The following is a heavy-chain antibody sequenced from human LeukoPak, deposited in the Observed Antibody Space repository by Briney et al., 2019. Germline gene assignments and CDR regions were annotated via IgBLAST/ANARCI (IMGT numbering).Heavy chain of an antibody. Sequence: GGSLRLSCVASGFTFSSYSMNWVRQAPGKGLEWFSCISSSSSYIYYADSVKGRFTISRDNAKNSVYLQMNSLRAEDTAVYYCTRAVAAADFSPGYWGQGTLVTVSS. CDR1: GFTFSSYS. CDR3: TRAVAAADFSPGY. J-gene: IGHJ4*02. CDR2: ISSSSSYI. V-gene: IGHV3-21*01. D-gene: IGHD3/OR15-3a*01.